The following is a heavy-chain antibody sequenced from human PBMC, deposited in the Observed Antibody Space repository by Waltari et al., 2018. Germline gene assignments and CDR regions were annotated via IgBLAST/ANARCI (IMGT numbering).Heavy chain of an antibody. CDR1: GFHFSSHA. CDR2: ISGSGGST. J-gene: IGHJ4*02. Sequence: EVQLLESGVGLVQPGGSLRLSCAASGFHFSSHAVSRVRQAPGKGLGWVSAISGSGGSTYYADSVKGRFTISRDNSKNTLYLQMNSLRAEDTAVYYCAKDHGSGGGYYFDYWGQGTLVTVSS. V-gene: IGHV3-23*01. D-gene: IGHD6-25*01. CDR3: AKDHGSGGGYYFDY.